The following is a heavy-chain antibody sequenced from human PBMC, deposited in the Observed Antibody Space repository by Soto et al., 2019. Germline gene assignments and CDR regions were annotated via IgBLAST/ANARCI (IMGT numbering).Heavy chain of an antibody. CDR3: AKAKNDYNWDNRPPFDY. D-gene: IGHD1-20*01. J-gene: IGHJ4*02. CDR2: ISANDVGT. V-gene: IGHV3-23*01. CDR1: GFTLRNYA. Sequence: GGSLRLSCEASGFTLRNYAMTWIRQAPGKGLEWVSLISANDVGTYYAESVKTRFTISTDQSRNTVYLQMDSLRADDTAIYYCAKAKNDYNWDNRPPFDYWGQGTLVTV.